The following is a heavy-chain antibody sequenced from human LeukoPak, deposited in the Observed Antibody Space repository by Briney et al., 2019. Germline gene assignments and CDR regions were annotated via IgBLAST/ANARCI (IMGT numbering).Heavy chain of an antibody. CDR2: IYYSGST. D-gene: IGHD5-12*01. Sequence: SETLSLTCTVSGGSISSGDYYWSWIRQPPGKGLEWIGYIYYSGSTYYNPSLKSRVTISVDTSKNQFSLKLSSVTAADTAVYYCARVGYGSRDMDVWGQGTTVTVSS. CDR1: GGSISSGDYY. J-gene: IGHJ6*02. CDR3: ARVGYGSRDMDV. V-gene: IGHV4-30-4*01.